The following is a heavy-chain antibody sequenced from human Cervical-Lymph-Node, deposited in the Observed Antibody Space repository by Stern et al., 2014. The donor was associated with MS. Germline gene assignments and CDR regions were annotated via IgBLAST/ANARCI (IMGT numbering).Heavy chain of an antibody. CDR3: AHSRVKYCRGGTCYSSLFDY. J-gene: IGHJ4*02. CDR1: GFSVATAGVG. CDR2: LFWDHDK. V-gene: IGHV2-5*02. Sequence: ESGPTLVKPTQTVTLTCTLSGFSVATAGVGVGWIRQPPGKALEWLALLFWDHDKLYSPSLKNRLTIIKDTSKNQVVLTMTNVDPVDTATYYCAHSRVKYCRGGTCYSSLFDYWGQGTLVTVSS. D-gene: IGHD2-15*01.